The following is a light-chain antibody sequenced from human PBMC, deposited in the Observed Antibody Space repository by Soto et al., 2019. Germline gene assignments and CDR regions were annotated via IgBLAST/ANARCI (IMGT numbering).Light chain of an antibody. CDR2: WES. CDR1: QSVFYSSNNKNY. CDR3: QQYYRAWA. Sequence: DIVMTQSPDSLAVSLGERATINCKSSQSVFYSSNNKNYLAWYQHKPGQPPKLLIYWESTRESGVPDRFSGSGSEAGLTPTFSNLQAEDVAVYYCQQYYRAWACGQGNKVEVK. J-gene: IGKJ1*01. V-gene: IGKV4-1*01.